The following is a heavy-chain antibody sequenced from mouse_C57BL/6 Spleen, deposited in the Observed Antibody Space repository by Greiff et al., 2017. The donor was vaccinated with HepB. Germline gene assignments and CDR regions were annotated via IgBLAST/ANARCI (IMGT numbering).Heavy chain of an antibody. D-gene: IGHD1-1*01. CDR3: TRDHYYGSSPFAY. CDR2: IDPETGGT. V-gene: IGHV1-15*01. J-gene: IGHJ3*01. Sequence: VQLQQSGAELVRPGASVTLSCKASGYTFTDYEMHWVKQTPVHGLEWIGAIDPETGGTAYNQKFKGKAILTADKSSSTAYMELRSLTSEDSAVYYCTRDHYYGSSPFAYWGQGTLVTVSA. CDR1: GYTFTDYE.